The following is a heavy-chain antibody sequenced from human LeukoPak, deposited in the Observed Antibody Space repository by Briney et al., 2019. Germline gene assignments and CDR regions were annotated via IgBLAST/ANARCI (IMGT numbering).Heavy chain of an antibody. D-gene: IGHD4-11*01. Sequence: PSETLSLTCTVSGGSVSSGSYYWSWIRQPPGKGLEWIGYIYYSGSTNYSPSLKSRVTISVDTSKNQFSLKLSSVTAADTAVYYCARTTPYYFDYWGQGTLVTVSS. J-gene: IGHJ4*02. CDR3: ARTTPYYFDY. CDR1: GGSVSSGSYY. V-gene: IGHV4-61*01. CDR2: IYYSGST.